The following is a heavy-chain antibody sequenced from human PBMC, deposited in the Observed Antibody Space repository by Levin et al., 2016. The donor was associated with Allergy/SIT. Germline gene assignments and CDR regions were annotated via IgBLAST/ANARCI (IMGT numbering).Heavy chain of an antibody. CDR2: ISGSGGST. Sequence: WIRQPPGKGLEWVSAISGSGGSTYYADSVKGRFTISRDNSKNTLYLQMNSLRAEDTAVYYCAKDELEVGATTVFDYWGQGTLVTVSS. CDR3: AKDELEVGATTVFDY. D-gene: IGHD1-26*01. J-gene: IGHJ4*02. V-gene: IGHV3-23*01.